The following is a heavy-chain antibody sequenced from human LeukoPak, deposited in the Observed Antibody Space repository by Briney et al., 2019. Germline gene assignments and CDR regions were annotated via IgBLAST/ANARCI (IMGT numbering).Heavy chain of an antibody. CDR2: ISSSGSTM. J-gene: IGHJ4*02. D-gene: IGHD5-24*01. V-gene: IGHV3-11*04. Sequence: GSLRLSCAASGFTFSDSYMSWIRQAPGKGLEWVSYISSSGSTMYHADSVKGRFIISRDNAKNSLYLQMNSLRAEDTAVYYCTRDPVEISYDYWGQGTLVTVSS. CDR3: TRDPVEISYDY. CDR1: GFTFSDSY.